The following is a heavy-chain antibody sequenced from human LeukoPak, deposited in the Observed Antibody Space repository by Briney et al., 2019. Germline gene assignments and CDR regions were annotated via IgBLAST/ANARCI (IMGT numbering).Heavy chain of an antibody. V-gene: IGHV3-43*02. CDR1: GCTFDDYA. Sequence: GGSLRFSCAASGCTFDDYAIHWLRQAPGRGLEWVSLISGDGHTTYYADSVKDRFTGSRDNSKNTLYLQMSSLRVEDTAAYYCARIVQWPKGFDHWGQGTLVTVSS. CDR2: ISGDGHTT. D-gene: IGHD6-19*01. CDR3: ARIVQWPKGFDH. J-gene: IGHJ4*02.